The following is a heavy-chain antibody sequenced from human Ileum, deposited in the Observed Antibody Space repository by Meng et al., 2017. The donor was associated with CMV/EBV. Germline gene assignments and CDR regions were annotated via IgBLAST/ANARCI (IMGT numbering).Heavy chain of an antibody. D-gene: IGHD1-7*01. Sequence: CPVSGGSTSGGGFYWSCIRQHPGGGLEWIGYTYYSGAAYYNPPLKSRITMSVDTSKNQFSLRLSSVTAADTAVYYCARLNFDNWFDSWGQGTLVTVSS. J-gene: IGHJ5*01. V-gene: IGHV4-31*03. CDR3: ARLNFDNWFDS. CDR1: GGSTSGGGFY. CDR2: TYYSGAA.